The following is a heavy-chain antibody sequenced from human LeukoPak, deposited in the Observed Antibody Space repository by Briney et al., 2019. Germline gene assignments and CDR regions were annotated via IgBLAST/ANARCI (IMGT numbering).Heavy chain of an antibody. Sequence: KPSETLSLTCTVSGVSISSYYWSWLRQPPGKGLEWIGYIYCSGSTNYNPSLKSRVTISVDTSKNQFSLKLSSVTAADTAVYYCARVVAARPDNWFDPWGQGTLVTVSS. CDR3: ARVVAARPDNWFDP. CDR1: GVSISSYY. J-gene: IGHJ5*02. CDR2: IYCSGST. V-gene: IGHV4-59*01. D-gene: IGHD6-6*01.